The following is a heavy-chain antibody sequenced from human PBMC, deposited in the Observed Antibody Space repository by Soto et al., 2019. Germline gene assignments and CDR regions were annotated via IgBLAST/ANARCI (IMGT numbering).Heavy chain of an antibody. J-gene: IGHJ6*02. CDR1: GYTFTSYG. D-gene: IGHD3-16*02. Sequence: GASVKVSCKASGYTFTSYGISWVRQAPGQGLEWMGWISAYNGNTNYAQKLQGRVTMTTDTSTSTAYMELRSLRSDDTAVYYCAREAFYDYVWGSYRLKRYYYDCMDVWGQGTTVTVSS. CDR3: AREAFYDYVWGSYRLKRYYYDCMDV. CDR2: ISAYNGNT. V-gene: IGHV1-18*01.